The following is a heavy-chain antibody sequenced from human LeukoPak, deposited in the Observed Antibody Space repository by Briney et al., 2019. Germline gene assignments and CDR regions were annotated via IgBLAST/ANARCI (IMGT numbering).Heavy chain of an antibody. CDR3: ARVYDSGSYSCPH. V-gene: IGHV1-24*01. CDR1: GYTLTELS. D-gene: IGHD3-10*01. J-gene: IGHJ4*02. Sequence: ASVKVSCKVSGYTLTELSMHWVRQAPGKGLEWMGGFDPEDGETIYAQKFQGRVTMTRNTSISTAYMELSSLRSEDTAVYYCARVYDSGSYSCPHWGQGTLVTVSS. CDR2: FDPEDGET.